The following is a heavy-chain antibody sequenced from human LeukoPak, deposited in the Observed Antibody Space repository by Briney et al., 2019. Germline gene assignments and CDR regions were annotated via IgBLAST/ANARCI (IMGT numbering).Heavy chain of an antibody. D-gene: IGHD2-21*02. J-gene: IGHJ4*02. CDR3: AKDGTGCGGDCYSDY. V-gene: IGHV3-23*01. CDR2: ITYSGGNT. CDR1: GFTFTSYG. Sequence: GGSLRLSCAASGFTFTSYGKSWVRQAPGKGLGGVSAITYSGGNTNYADSVKGRFTISRDNSKNTLYLQMNSLRAEDTAVYYCAKDGTGCGGDCYSDYWGQGTLVTVSS.